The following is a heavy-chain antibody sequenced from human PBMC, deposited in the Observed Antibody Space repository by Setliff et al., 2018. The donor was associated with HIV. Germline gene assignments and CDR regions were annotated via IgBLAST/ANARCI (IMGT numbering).Heavy chain of an antibody. Sequence: PSETLSLTCAVSGYSISSGYYWAWIRQPPGKGLEWIGNVHNSGDTNYNPSLKSRVRISVNTSKNQFSLNVNSVTALDTAVYFCARLGESGYDFRGFFDFWGPGMLVTVSS. CDR3: ARLGESGYDFRGFFDF. CDR2: VHNSGDT. V-gene: IGHV4-38-2*01. D-gene: IGHD5-12*01. CDR1: GYSISSGYY. J-gene: IGHJ4*02.